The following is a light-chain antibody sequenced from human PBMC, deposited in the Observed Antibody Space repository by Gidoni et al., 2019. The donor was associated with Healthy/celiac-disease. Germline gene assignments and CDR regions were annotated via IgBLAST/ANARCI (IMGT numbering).Light chain of an antibody. V-gene: IGLV1-44*01. CDR2: SNT. J-gene: IGLJ1*01. Sequence: QSVLTQPHSASGTPGQRVTISCSGNIYNIVSNTVNWYQQLPGTAPHLLIDSNTQRPSGVPDRFSGSKSGTSASLAIIVLQSEDEADYYCAAWDDSLNGYVFVTGTKVTVL. CDR1: IYNIVSNT. CDR3: AAWDDSLNGYV.